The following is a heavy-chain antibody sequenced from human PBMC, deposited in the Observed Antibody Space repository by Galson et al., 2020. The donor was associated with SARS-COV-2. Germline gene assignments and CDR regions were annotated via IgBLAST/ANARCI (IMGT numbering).Heavy chain of an antibody. CDR2: INSSGST. Sequence: SETLSLTCAVYGGSFSGYYWSWIRQPPGKGLEWIGEINSSGSTNYNPSLKSRVTISVDTSQNHFSLKLSSVTAADTAVYYCAREENLFLVVTATLMCYFDYWGRGTLATVSS. D-gene: IGHD2-21*02. CDR3: AREENLFLVVTATLMCYFDY. J-gene: IGHJ4*02. V-gene: IGHV4-34*01. CDR1: GGSFSGYY.